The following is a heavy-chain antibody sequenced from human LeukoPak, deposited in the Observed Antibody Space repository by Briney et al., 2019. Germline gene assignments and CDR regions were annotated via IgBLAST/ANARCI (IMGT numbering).Heavy chain of an antibody. CDR3: ARGGKATFRGPFDS. V-gene: IGHV1-69*05. J-gene: IGHJ4*02. CDR2: ITPIFGTS. CDR1: GGTFSSDV. Sequence: SVKVSCKASGGTFSSDVMSWVRQAPGQGLAWMGGITPIFGTSNYAQKFQGRVTITTDESTSTGYMELSSLRSEDTAVYYCARGGKATFRGPFDSWGEGTLVTVSS. D-gene: IGHD5-24*01.